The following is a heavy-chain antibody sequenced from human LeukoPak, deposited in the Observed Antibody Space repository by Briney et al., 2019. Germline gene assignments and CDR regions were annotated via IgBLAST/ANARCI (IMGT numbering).Heavy chain of an antibody. CDR1: GFTFSSYG. Sequence: GGSLRLSCAASGFTFSSYGMHWVRQAPGKGLEWVAVISYDGSNKYYADSVKGRFTISRDNAKNSLYLQMNSLRAEDTAVYYCAREHNYGSGSYYIDNWGQGTLVTVSS. V-gene: IGHV3-30*03. CDR3: AREHNYGSGSYYIDN. D-gene: IGHD3-10*01. CDR2: ISYDGSNK. J-gene: IGHJ4*02.